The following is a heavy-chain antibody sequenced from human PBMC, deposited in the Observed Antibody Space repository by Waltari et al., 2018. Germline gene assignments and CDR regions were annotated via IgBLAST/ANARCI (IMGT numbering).Heavy chain of an antibody. CDR3: ASGANSDS. CDR2: ISSGSGIM. J-gene: IGHJ5*01. D-gene: IGHD2-15*01. Sequence: PGKGLEWVSFISSGSGIMYYADSVKGRFTISRDNAKNSLYLQMRSLRDEDTAVYYCASGANSDSWGQGTLVTVSS. V-gene: IGHV3-48*02.